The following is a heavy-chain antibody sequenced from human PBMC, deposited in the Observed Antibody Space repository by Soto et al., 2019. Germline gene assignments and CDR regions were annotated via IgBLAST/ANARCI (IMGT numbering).Heavy chain of an antibody. CDR1: GYTFTSYG. J-gene: IGHJ3*02. CDR2: ISADNGNT. CDR3: ARGPGCFGVVIEDFHI. D-gene: IGHD3-3*01. V-gene: IGHV1-18*01. Sequence: QVQLVQSGAEVKKPGASVKVSCKASGYTFTSYGISWVRQAPGQGLEWMGWISADNGNTNYAQKLQGRVTMTTDSSTSTAYMELRSLRSDDTAVYYWARGPGCFGVVIEDFHIWGQGTMVTVSS.